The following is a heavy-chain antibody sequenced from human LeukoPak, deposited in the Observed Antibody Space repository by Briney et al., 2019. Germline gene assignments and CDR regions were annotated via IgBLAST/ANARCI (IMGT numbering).Heavy chain of an antibody. CDR2: MKQDGSEI. Sequence: PGESLRLSCAASGFTFNRFWMSWVRQAPGKGPEWVANMKQDGSEIYYVDSVKGRFTISRDNAKNSLYLQMSRLRAEDTAIYFCAREATITAYNFDYWGQGTLVTVSS. J-gene: IGHJ4*02. CDR3: AREATITAYNFDY. V-gene: IGHV3-7*01. D-gene: IGHD5-24*01. CDR1: GFTFNRFW.